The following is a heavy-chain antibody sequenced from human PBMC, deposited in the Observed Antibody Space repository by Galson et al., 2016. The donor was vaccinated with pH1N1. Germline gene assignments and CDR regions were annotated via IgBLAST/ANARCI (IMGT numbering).Heavy chain of an antibody. CDR3: AKEIQRGSYGMDV. J-gene: IGHJ6*02. V-gene: IGHV3-43*01. CDR1: GFSSHDYT. CDR2: VNWDGTST. Sequence: SLRLSCAASGFSSHDYTMHWVRQSPGKGLEWVSLVNWDGTSTYYADYVRGRFTVSRDNSKNSLYLQMNSLRSEDTALYYCAKEIQRGSYGMDVWGRGTTVTVSS. D-gene: IGHD3-16*01.